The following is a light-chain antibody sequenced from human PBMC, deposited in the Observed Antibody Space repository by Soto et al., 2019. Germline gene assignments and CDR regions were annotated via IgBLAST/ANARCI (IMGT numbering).Light chain of an antibody. Sequence: DIQMTQSPSSLSASVGDRVTITCQASQGISNYSNWYQQKPGKAPKVLIYDASQLETGVPSRFSGSGSGTYFTLTISSLQPEDIATYYCQHYDNLPLTFGGGTKLEIK. CDR3: QHYDNLPLT. V-gene: IGKV1-33*01. J-gene: IGKJ4*01. CDR2: DAS. CDR1: QGISNY.